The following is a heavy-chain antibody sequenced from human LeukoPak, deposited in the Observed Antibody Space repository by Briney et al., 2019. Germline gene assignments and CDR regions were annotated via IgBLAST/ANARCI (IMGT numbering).Heavy chain of an antibody. CDR1: GFPFDDYA. Sequence: GGSLRLSCAASGFPFDDYAMHWVRQAPGKGLEWVSGIRWSTDSVGYADSVRGRFTISRDEAKNSLYLQMNSLRAGDTALYYCVKDFGQTTAAIAYWGQGTLVTVSS. J-gene: IGHJ4*02. CDR3: VKDFGQTTAAIAY. D-gene: IGHD2-2*01. CDR2: IRWSTDSV. V-gene: IGHV3-9*01.